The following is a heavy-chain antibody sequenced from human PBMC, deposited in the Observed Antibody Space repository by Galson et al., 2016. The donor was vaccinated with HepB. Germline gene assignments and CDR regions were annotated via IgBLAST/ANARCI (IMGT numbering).Heavy chain of an antibody. CDR2: IDAAGAT. J-gene: IGHJ6*02. Sequence: SLRLSCAASGFSFKNYDMHWVRQTTGKGLEWVSTIDAAGATYYLGSVKGRFAISRENAKNSLYLQMNSLRAEDTAIYYCARAYYDFVYGMDVWGQGTTVTASS. D-gene: IGHD3-3*01. CDR1: GFSFKNYD. V-gene: IGHV3-13*01. CDR3: ARAYYDFVYGMDV.